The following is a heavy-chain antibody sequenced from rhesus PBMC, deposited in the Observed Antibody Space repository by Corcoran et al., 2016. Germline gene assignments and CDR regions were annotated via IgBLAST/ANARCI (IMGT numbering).Heavy chain of an antibody. J-gene: IGHJ4*01. CDR2: ITYCGST. D-gene: IGHD6-25*01. CDR3: ASQPYSGSWNYFDY. Sequence: QVQLQESGPGLVKPSETLSLTCAVSGGSISSGYYYWSWIRLPPGKGLECNGYITYCGSTSYNPTLKSRVTISRDTCKNQFSLKLSSVTAADTAVYYCASQPYSGSWNYFDYWGQGVLVTVSS. CDR1: GGSISSGYYY. V-gene: IGHV4-122*02.